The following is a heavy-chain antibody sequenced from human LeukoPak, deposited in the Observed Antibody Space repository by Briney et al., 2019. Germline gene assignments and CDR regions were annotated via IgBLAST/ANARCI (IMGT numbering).Heavy chain of an antibody. V-gene: IGHV5-51*01. CDR1: GYSFTNYW. CDR3: ARDLYRTSVGAPLGY. J-gene: IGHJ4*02. Sequence: GESLKISCKGSGYSFTNYWIAWVRQMPGKGLEWMGIIYPGDSDARYSPSFQGQVTISADKSISTAYLQWGSLRASDTAIYYCARDLYRTSVGAPLGYWGQGTLVTVSS. CDR2: IYPGDSDA. D-gene: IGHD1-26*01.